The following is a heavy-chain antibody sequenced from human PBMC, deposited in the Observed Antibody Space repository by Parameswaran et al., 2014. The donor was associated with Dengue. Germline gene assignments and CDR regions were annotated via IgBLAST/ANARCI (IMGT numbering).Heavy chain of an antibody. D-gene: IGHD1-1*01. CDR2: ISGSGDRT. CDR3: VKGNIQEDAYDI. J-gene: IGHJ3*02. V-gene: IGHV3-23*01. Sequence: VRQAPGKGLEWVSVISGSGDRTNYADSVKGRFTISRDNSKNTLFLQINSVRVEDTALYYCVKGNIQEDAYDIWGQGTMGTVSS.